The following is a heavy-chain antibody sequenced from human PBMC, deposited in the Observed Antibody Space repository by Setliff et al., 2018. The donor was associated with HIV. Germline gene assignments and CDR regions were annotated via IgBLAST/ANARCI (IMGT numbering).Heavy chain of an antibody. Sequence: SETLSLTCAVSGYSISSGYYWGWIRQPPGKGLEWIGHIYHSGKTYYNPSLSSRLTISVDTSKNQFSLKLTSVTAADTAVYYCARDVGGLYGDYLWGQGTLVTVSS. J-gene: IGHJ4*02. CDR1: GYSISSGYY. CDR2: IYHSGKT. V-gene: IGHV4-38-2*02. CDR3: ARDVGGLYGDYL. D-gene: IGHD4-17*01.